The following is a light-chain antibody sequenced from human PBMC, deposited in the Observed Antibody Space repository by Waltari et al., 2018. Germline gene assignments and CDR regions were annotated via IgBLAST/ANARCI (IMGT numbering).Light chain of an antibody. V-gene: IGKV3-20*01. Sequence: EIMLTQSPGTLSLSPGERATLSCRASQSISRFLAWYQQKPGQAPRLLIYDASTRATGIQDRFSGSGSGTDFSLTINRLEPEDIAVYYCQKYGSLPATFGQGTKVEIK. CDR3: QKYGSLPAT. CDR2: DAS. CDR1: QSISRF. J-gene: IGKJ1*01.